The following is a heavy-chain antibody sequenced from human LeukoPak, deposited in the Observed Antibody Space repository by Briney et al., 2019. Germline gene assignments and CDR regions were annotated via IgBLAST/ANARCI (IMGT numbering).Heavy chain of an antibody. Sequence: SETLSLTCTVSGVSISSTGYYWGWIRQPPGKGLEWIGSIYHSGSTYYNPSLKSRVTISVDTSKNQFSLKLSSVTAADTAVYYCARVEATVGGYYFDYWGQGTLVTVSS. D-gene: IGHD4-23*01. CDR3: ARVEATVGGYYFDY. V-gene: IGHV4-39*07. CDR2: IYHSGST. CDR1: GVSISSTGYY. J-gene: IGHJ4*02.